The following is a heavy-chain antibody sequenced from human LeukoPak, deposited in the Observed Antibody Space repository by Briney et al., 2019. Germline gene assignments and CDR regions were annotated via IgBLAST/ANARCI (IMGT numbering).Heavy chain of an antibody. CDR1: GFTFSSYA. CDR2: ISGSGGGA. Sequence: GGSLRLSCAASGFTFSSYAMNWVRQAPGKGLEWDSGISGSGGGAYYADSVKGRFTISRDNSKKTLYLQMNSLRAEDTAVYYCARDNYNAYWGQGTLVTVSS. CDR3: ARDNYNAY. V-gene: IGHV3-23*01. J-gene: IGHJ4*02.